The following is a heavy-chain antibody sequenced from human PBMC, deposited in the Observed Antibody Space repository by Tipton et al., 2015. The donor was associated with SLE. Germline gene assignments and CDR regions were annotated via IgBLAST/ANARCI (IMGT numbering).Heavy chain of an antibody. CDR1: GYTFTSYA. CDR3: ARHPPYGSGSSYFDY. V-gene: IGHV1-3*01. J-gene: IGHJ4*02. Sequence: QLVQSGPEVKKPGASVKVSCKASGYTFTSYAMHWVRQAPGQRLEWMGWINAGNGNTKYSQKFQGRVTITRDTSASTAYMELSSPRSEDTAVYYCARHPPYGSGSSYFDYWGQGTLVTVSS. D-gene: IGHD3-10*01. CDR2: INAGNGNT.